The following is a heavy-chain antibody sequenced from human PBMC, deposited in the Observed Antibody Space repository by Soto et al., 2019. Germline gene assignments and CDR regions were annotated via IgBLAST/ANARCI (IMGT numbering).Heavy chain of an antibody. Sequence: EVQLLESGGGLVQPGGSLRLSCAASGFTFSSYAMSWVRQAPGKGLEWVSAISGSGGRTYYADSVKGRFTISRDNSKNTLYLQINSLRAEDTAVYYCARRSSGWSFDYWGQGTLVTVSS. CDR1: GFTFSSYA. CDR3: ARRSSGWSFDY. CDR2: ISGSGGRT. V-gene: IGHV3-23*01. J-gene: IGHJ4*02. D-gene: IGHD6-19*01.